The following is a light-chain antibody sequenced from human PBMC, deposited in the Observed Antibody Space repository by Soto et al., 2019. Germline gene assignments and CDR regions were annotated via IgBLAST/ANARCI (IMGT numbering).Light chain of an antibody. CDR3: AAWDDSLSGYV. J-gene: IGLJ1*01. CDR1: RSNIGSNY. V-gene: IGLV1-47*01. CDR2: RNN. Sequence: QSVLTQPPSASGTPGQRVTISCSGRRSNIGSNYVYWYQQLPGTAPKLLIYRNNQRPSGVPDRFSGSKSGTSASLAISGLRSEDEADYYCAAWDDSLSGYVFGPGTKVTVL.